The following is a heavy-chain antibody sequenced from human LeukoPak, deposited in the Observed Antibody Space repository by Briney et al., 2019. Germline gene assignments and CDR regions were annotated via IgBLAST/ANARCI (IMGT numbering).Heavy chain of an antibody. CDR3: AKDIAAAGNFDY. J-gene: IGHJ4*02. D-gene: IGHD6-13*01. CDR2: ISSDGSIT. CDR1: GFTFSTYW. V-gene: IGHV3-74*01. Sequence: GGSLRLSCAASGFTFSTYWMHWVRQAPGKGLVWVSRISSDGSITSYADSVKGRFTISRDNAKNSLYLQMNSLRAEDTALYYCAKDIAAAGNFDYWGRGTLVTVPS.